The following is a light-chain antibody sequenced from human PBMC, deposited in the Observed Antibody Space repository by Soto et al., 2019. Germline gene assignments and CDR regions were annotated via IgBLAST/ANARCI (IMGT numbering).Light chain of an antibody. J-gene: IGKJ2*01. CDR3: QQYGSSPPRT. CDR2: GAS. V-gene: IGKV3-20*01. Sequence: EIVLTQSPGTLSLSPGERDTLSCRASQSISSNYLAWYQQKPGQAPRLLIYGASSRATGIPDRFSGSGSGTDFTLTISRLEPEDFAVYYCQQYGSSPPRTFGQGTKLEIK. CDR1: QSISSNY.